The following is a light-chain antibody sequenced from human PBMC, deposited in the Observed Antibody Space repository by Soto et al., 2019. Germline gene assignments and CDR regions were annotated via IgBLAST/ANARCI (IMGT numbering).Light chain of an antibody. CDR1: NSNIGNNY. Sequence: QSVLTQPPSVSAAPGQKVTISCSGSNSNIGNNYVSWYQHLPGTAPKLLISDNNKRPSGIPDRFSASKSGTSATLVITGLQTGDEADYYCGTWDDSLKSGFFGGGTKLTVL. CDR3: GTWDDSLKSGF. V-gene: IGLV1-51*01. CDR2: DNN. J-gene: IGLJ2*01.